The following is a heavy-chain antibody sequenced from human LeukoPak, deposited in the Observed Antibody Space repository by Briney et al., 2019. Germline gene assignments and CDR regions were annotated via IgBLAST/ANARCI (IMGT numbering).Heavy chain of an antibody. D-gene: IGHD3-3*01. J-gene: IGHJ5*02. CDR1: GGSFSGYY. CDR2: VNHSGST. CDR3: ARVFSYPLRAPFDP. Sequence: SETLSLTCAVYGGSFSGYYWSWIRQPPGKGLEWIGEVNHSGSTNYNPSLKSRVTISVDTSKNQFSLKLSSVTAADTAVYYCARVFSYPLRAPFDPWGQGTLVTVSS. V-gene: IGHV4-34*01.